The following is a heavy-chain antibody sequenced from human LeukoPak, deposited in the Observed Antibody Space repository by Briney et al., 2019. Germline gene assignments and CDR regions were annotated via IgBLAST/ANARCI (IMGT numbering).Heavy chain of an antibody. CDR2: VYYTGST. V-gene: IGHV4-39*01. CDR1: GDSVSNVSYY. CDR3: ASLVRGGTFSYYMDV. Sequence: PSETLSLPCTVSGDSVSNVSYYWAWIRQPPGKGLEWIANVYYTGSTYYNPSLKSRVAISVDTSKNQFSLTLSSVTAADTGVYFCASLVRGGTFSYYMDVWGRGTSVTVSS. D-gene: IGHD3-10*01. J-gene: IGHJ6*03.